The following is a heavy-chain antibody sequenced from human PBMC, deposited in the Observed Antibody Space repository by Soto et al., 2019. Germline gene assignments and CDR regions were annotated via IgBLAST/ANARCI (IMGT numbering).Heavy chain of an antibody. V-gene: IGHV4-4*07. J-gene: IGHJ5*02. Sequence: SETLSLTCTVSGGSISSYYWSWIRQPAGKGLEWIGHIYFTGSTNYNPSLKSRVTMSLDTSRNQFPLKLSSVTAADTAVYYCTRGPPRVQWFDPWGLGTLVTVSS. CDR3: TRGPPRVQWFDP. CDR1: GGSISSYY. CDR2: IYFTGST.